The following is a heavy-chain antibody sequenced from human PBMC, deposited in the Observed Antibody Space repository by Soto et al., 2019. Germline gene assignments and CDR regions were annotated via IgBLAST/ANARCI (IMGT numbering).Heavy chain of an antibody. Sequence: GASVKVSCKASGGTFSSYAISWVRQAPGQGLEWMGGIIPIFGTANYAQKFQGRVTITADESTSTAYMELSSLRSEDTAVYYCARGGLDYGDYYSYYYYGMDVWGQGTTVTVSS. CDR2: IIPIFGTA. CDR1: GGTFSSYA. CDR3: ARGGLDYGDYYSYYYYGMDV. J-gene: IGHJ6*02. D-gene: IGHD4-17*01. V-gene: IGHV1-69*13.